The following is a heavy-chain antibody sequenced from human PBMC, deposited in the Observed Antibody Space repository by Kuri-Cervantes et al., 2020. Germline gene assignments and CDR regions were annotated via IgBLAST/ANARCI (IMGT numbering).Heavy chain of an antibody. CDR3: ARFPGAVRGIIIPYFDY. D-gene: IGHD3-10*01. Sequence: GSLRLSCTVSGGSISSSTYYWGWIRQPPGKGLDWIGSIYYSGSTYYNPSLKSRVTISVDTSKNQFSLKLSSVTAADTAVYYCARFPGAVRGIIIPYFDYWGQGTLVTVSS. CDR1: GGSISSSTYY. V-gene: IGHV4-39*01. J-gene: IGHJ4*02. CDR2: IYYSGST.